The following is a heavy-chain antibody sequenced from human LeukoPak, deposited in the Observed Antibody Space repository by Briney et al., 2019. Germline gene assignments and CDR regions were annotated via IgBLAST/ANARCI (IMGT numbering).Heavy chain of an antibody. CDR1: GGSISSGSYY. CDR3: ARPSLWFGELTGAFDI. D-gene: IGHD3-10*01. Sequence: SETLSLTCTVSGGSISSGSYYWSWIRQPAGKGLEWIGRIYTSGSTNYNPSLKSRVTISVDTSKNQFSLKLSSVTAADTAVYYCARPSLWFGELTGAFDIWGQGTMVTVSS. J-gene: IGHJ3*02. V-gene: IGHV4-61*02. CDR2: IYTSGST.